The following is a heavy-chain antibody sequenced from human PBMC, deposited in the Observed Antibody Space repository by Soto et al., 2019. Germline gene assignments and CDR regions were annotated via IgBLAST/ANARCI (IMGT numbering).Heavy chain of an antibody. CDR2: INHSGST. J-gene: IGHJ5*02. Sequence: QVQLQQWGAGLLKPSETLSLTCAVYGGAFSGYYWSWIRQPPGKGLEWIGEINHSGSTNYNPSLKSRVNISVDTSKNHFPLTLSSVTAADTAVYYCARRSAAGPWGQGTLVTVSS. D-gene: IGHD6-25*01. CDR3: ARRSAAGP. V-gene: IGHV4-34*01. CDR1: GGAFSGYY.